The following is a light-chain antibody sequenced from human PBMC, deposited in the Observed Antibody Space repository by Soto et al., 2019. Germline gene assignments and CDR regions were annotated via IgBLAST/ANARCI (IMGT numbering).Light chain of an antibody. V-gene: IGLV2-11*01. CDR2: DVS. Sequence: QSVLTQPRSVSGSPGQSVTISCTGTSSDVGGYNYVSWYQHHPGKAPKPMIFDVSDRPSGVPDRFSGSKSGDTASLTISGLQAEDEADYYCCSYTSSNTLIFGGGTKVTVL. CDR3: CSYTSSNTLI. CDR1: SSDVGGYNY. J-gene: IGLJ2*01.